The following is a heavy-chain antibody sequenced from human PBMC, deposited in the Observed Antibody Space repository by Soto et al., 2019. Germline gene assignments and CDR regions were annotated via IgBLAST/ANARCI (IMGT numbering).Heavy chain of an antibody. Sequence: SLRLSCAASGFRFDEYNIHWVRQAPGKGLEWVSLITWNGANTYYADSVKGRFTISRDGTAKPVSLQMTSLKREDTGLYYCARETLSYGSALDVWGQGTTVTVSS. CDR2: ITWNGANT. CDR3: ARETLSYGSALDV. D-gene: IGHD3-16*01. V-gene: IGHV3-43*01. J-gene: IGHJ6*02. CDR1: GFRFDEYN.